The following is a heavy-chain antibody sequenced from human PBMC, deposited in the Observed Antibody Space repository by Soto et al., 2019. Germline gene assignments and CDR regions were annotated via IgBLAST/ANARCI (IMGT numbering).Heavy chain of an antibody. CDR3: ARHRYCSGATCYHLDNWFDP. V-gene: IGHV4-39*01. CDR2: IYHTGST. D-gene: IGHD2-15*01. CDR1: GGPPKIEGYF. Sequence: LEKPSHPYTGPGGPPKIEGYFLCWFLLQPRKGLQWIGYIYHTGSTFSNPALGSRVTMSVDTSKNQFSLKLSSVTAADTAVYYCARHRYCSGATCYHLDNWFDPWGQGTLVTVSS. J-gene: IGHJ5*02.